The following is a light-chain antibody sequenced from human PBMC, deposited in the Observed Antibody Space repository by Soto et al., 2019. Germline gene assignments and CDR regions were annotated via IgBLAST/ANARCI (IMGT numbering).Light chain of an antibody. J-gene: IGKJ1*01. CDR2: RAS. CDR1: QYVIVT. CDR3: QQRRNLPRK. Sequence: EIVMSLSQATLSVSPGDGATLSCRANQYVIVTFACYRHKPGQAPRLVIYRASTRAAGNPGRFSASGSGTEFTLTISSLEPEDFAVYYCQQRRNLPRKFGQGTKV. V-gene: IGKV3-15*01.